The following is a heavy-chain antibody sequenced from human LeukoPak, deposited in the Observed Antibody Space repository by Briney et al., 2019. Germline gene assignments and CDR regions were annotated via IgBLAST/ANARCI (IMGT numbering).Heavy chain of an antibody. CDR3: TTDLGSGSLFDY. CDR2: IKSKRDGGTA. CDR1: GFTFSYAW. D-gene: IGHD1-26*01. Sequence: GESLRLSCAASGFTFSYAWMSWVRQTPGKGLEWVGRIKSKRDGGTADSAAPVKGRFTISRHDSKNTVYLQMNSLKAYDTAVYYCTTDLGSGSLFDYWGQGILVTVSS. J-gene: IGHJ4*02. V-gene: IGHV3-15*01.